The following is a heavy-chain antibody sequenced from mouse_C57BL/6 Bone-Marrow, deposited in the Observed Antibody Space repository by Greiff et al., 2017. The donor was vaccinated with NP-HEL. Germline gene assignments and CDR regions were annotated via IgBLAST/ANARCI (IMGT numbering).Heavy chain of an antibody. CDR3: AREDGYSVYAMDY. V-gene: IGHV1-69*01. J-gene: IGHJ4*01. D-gene: IGHD2-3*01. CDR2: IDPSDSYT. Sequence: VQLQQPGAELVMPGASVKLSCKASGYTFTSYWMHWVKQRPGQGLEWIGEIDPSDSYTNYNQKFKGKSTLTVDKSSSTAYMQLSSLTSEDSAVYYCAREDGYSVYAMDYWGQGTSVTVSS. CDR1: GYTFTSYW.